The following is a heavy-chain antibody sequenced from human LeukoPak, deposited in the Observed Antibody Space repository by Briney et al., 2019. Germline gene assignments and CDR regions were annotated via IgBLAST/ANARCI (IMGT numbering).Heavy chain of an antibody. CDR1: GGTFSSYA. D-gene: IGHD2-2*03. CDR3: ARAMDIVVVPAAVDY. J-gene: IGHJ4*02. V-gene: IGHV1-2*02. CDR2: INPNSGGT. Sequence: ASVKVSCKASGGTFSSYAISWVRQAPGQGLEWMGWINPNSGGTNYAQKFQGRVTMTRDTSISTAYMELSRLRSDDTAVYYCARAMDIVVVPAAVDYWGQGTLVTVSS.